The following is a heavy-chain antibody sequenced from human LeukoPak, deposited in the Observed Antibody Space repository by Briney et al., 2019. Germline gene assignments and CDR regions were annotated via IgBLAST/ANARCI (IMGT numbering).Heavy chain of an antibody. V-gene: IGHV3-48*03. CDR1: GFTFSSYE. J-gene: IGHJ4*02. D-gene: IGHD1-26*01. CDR2: ISCSGSNI. Sequence: GGSLRLSCAASGFTFSSYEIHWVRQAPGEGLEWVSYISCSGSNIYYADSVKGRFTISRDNAKNSLYLQMNSLRAEDTAAYHCARRELGATPFDYWGQGTLVTVSS. CDR3: ARRELGATPFDY.